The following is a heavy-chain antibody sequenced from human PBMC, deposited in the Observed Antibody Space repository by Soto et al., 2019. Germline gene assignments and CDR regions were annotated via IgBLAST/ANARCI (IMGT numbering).Heavy chain of an antibody. CDR3: ARDTPPTDY. CDR2: ISAYNTNT. J-gene: IGHJ4*02. CDR1: GYTFTSYH. Sequence: QVQLVQSGAEVKKPGASVKVSCKTSGYTFTSYHISWVRQAPGQGLEWMGWISAYNTNTNYAQKFQGSFTLXTDTLTSTAYMELRSLRSDDTAVYYCARDTPPTDYWGQGTLVTVSS. V-gene: IGHV1-18*01.